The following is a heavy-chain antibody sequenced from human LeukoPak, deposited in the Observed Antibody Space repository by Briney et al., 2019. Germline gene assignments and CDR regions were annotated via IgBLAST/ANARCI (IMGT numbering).Heavy chain of an antibody. V-gene: IGHV3-21*01. D-gene: IGHD5-24*01. Sequence: PGGSLRLSCAASGFTFSSYWMSWVRQAPGKGLEWVSSISSSSSYIYYADSVKGRFTISRDNAKNSLYLQMNSLRAEDTAVYYCARDSPRDGYNHHDAFDIWGQGTMVTVSS. CDR2: ISSSSSYI. CDR1: GFTFSSYW. J-gene: IGHJ3*02. CDR3: ARDSPRDGYNHHDAFDI.